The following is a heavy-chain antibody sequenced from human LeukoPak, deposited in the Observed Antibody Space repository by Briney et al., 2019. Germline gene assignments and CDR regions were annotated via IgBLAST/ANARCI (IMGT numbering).Heavy chain of an antibody. CDR3: ARDGVAVAGNWFDP. CDR1: GYTFTGYY. J-gene: IGHJ5*02. V-gene: IGHV1-2*02. Sequence: ASVKVSCKTSGYTFTGYYMHWVRQAPGQGLEWMGWINPNSGGTNYAQKFQGRVTMTRDTSISTAYMELSRLRSDDTAVYYCARDGVAVAGNWFDPWGQGTLVTVSS. CDR2: INPNSGGT. D-gene: IGHD6-19*01.